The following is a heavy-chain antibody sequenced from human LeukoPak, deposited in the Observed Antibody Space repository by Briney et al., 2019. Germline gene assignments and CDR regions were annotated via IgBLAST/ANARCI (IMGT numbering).Heavy chain of an antibody. Sequence: SETLSLTCTVSGGSISSSSYYWGWIRQPPGKGLEWIGSIYYSGSTYYNPSLKSRVTISVDTSKNQFSLKLSSVTAADTAVYYCARGLRWFFDYWGQGTLVTVSS. CDR1: GGSISSSSYY. V-gene: IGHV4-39*07. CDR2: IYYSGST. J-gene: IGHJ4*02. D-gene: IGHD4-23*01. CDR3: ARGLRWFFDY.